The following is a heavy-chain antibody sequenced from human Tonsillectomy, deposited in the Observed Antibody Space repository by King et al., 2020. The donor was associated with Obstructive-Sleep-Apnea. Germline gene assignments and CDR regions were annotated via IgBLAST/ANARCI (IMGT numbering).Heavy chain of an antibody. CDR1: GFTFNSYS. D-gene: IGHD5-18*01. J-gene: IGHJ3*02. Sequence: VQLVESGGGLVQPGGSLRLSCAASGFTFNSYSMNWVRQAPGKGLEWVSYISSGSGIIYYADSVKGRLTISRDNAKNSLYLQMNSLRAEDTAVYYWAGDGTQYSYGYGDAFDMWGQGTMVTVSS. V-gene: IGHV3-48*01. CDR2: ISSGSGII. CDR3: AGDGTQYSYGYGDAFDM.